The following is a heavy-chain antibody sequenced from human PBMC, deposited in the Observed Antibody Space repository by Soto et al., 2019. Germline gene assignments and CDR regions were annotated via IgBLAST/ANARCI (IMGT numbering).Heavy chain of an antibody. Sequence: SETLSLTCAVSGYSISSGYYWGWIRQPPGKGLEWIGSIYHSGSTYYNPSLKSRVTISVDTSKNQFSLKLRSVTAADTAVYYCARVYGTVGPRAYYYYGMDVWGQGTTVTVSS. V-gene: IGHV4-38-2*01. CDR2: IYHSGST. CDR1: GYSISSGYY. J-gene: IGHJ6*02. D-gene: IGHD1-26*01. CDR3: ARVYGTVGPRAYYYYGMDV.